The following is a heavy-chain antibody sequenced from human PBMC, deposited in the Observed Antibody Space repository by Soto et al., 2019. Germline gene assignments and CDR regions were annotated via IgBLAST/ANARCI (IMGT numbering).Heavy chain of an antibody. J-gene: IGHJ4*01. V-gene: IGHV4-39*01. CDR1: GGSISSSSSY. Sequence: QLQLQESGPGLVKPSETLSLTCTFSGGSISSSSSYWGWIRQPPGKGLEWIGSMSYSGSTYHTPSLKSRVTLSVATTQNLFSLKLTSVTAAHTAVYSWAIHRVPSIYDPIPGCFDYGGHGMLVTASS. CDR3: AIHRVPSIYDPIPGCFDY. D-gene: IGHD5-12*01. CDR2: MSYSGST.